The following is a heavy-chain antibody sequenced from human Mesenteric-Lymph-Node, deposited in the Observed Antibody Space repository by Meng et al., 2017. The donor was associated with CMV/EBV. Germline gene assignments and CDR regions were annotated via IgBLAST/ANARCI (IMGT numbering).Heavy chain of an antibody. V-gene: IGHV3-66*01. CDR1: GLTVSDNY. CDR3: ARDRGVGWFDP. CDR2: IYRDGNT. J-gene: IGHJ5*02. D-gene: IGHD1-26*01. Sequence: GESLKISCAVSGLTVSDNYMSWVRQGPRRELEWVSIIYRDGNTYYADSVRGRFKVSRDNFKNTLYLQMNSLRAEDTAVYYCARDRGVGWFDPWGQGTLVTVSS.